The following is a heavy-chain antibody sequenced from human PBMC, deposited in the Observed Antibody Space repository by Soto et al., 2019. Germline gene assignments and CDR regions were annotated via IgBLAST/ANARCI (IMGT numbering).Heavy chain of an antibody. Sequence: QVQLVQSGAEVKKPGASVKVSCKASGYTFTKYDINWVRQATGQGLEWMGWMNPNNGNTGYAQKFQGRVTMTRNTSISTAYMQLSSLRSEDTAVYYCARVPYYYDSSGSSNWFDPWGQGTLVTVSS. J-gene: IGHJ5*02. D-gene: IGHD3-22*01. V-gene: IGHV1-8*01. CDR3: ARVPYYYDSSGSSNWFDP. CDR2: MNPNNGNT. CDR1: GYTFTKYD.